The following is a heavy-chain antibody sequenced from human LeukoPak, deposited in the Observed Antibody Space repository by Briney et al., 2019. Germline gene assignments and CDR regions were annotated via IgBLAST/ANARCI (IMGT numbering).Heavy chain of an antibody. V-gene: IGHV3-20*04. CDR2: INWDGDST. CDR3: ASGDRNGWYFDR. J-gene: IGHJ4*02. D-gene: IGHD6-19*01. Sequence: GGSLRLSCEASGFFFVDNGMSCVRHGPGKGLEWVSGINWDGDSTGYADSVKGRFTISRDNAKNSLYLQMNSLRPEDTALYYCASGDRNGWYFDRWGQGTLVTVSS. CDR1: GFFFVDNG.